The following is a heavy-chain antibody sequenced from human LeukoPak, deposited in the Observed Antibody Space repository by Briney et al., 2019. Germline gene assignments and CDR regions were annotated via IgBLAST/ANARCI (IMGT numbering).Heavy chain of an antibody. CDR1: GFTFSSYS. Sequence: GGSLRLSCAASGFTFSSYSMKWVRQAPGKGLEWVSYISSGSSTIYYADSVKGRFTISRDNAKNSLYLQMNSLRVEDTAVYYCARGRDTAMALGYWGRGTLVTVSS. CDR2: ISSGSSTI. D-gene: IGHD5-18*01. CDR3: ARGRDTAMALGY. J-gene: IGHJ4*02. V-gene: IGHV3-48*01.